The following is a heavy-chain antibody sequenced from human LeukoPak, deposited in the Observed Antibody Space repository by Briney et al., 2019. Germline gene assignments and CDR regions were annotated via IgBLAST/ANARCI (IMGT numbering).Heavy chain of an antibody. V-gene: IGHV3-21*01. CDR3: ATLTGNSGSGTYYLRDY. CDR1: GFTFSSYS. CDR2: ISSSGTYL. D-gene: IGHD3-10*01. Sequence: KPGGSLRLSCAASGFTFSSYSMNWVRQTPGKGLEWVSSISSSGTYLDYADSVKGGFTISRDNAKNSLYLQMNSLRAEDSAVYYCATLTGNSGSGTYYLRDYWGQGTLVTVSS. J-gene: IGHJ4*02.